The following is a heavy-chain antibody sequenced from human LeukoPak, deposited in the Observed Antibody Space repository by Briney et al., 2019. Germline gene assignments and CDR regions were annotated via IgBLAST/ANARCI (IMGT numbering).Heavy chain of an antibody. CDR1: GFAFSRYS. CDR2: ISGSGGST. Sequence: GGSLRLSCAASGFAFSRYSMNWVRQAPGKGLEWVSAISGSGGSTYYADSVKGRFTISRDNSKNTLYLQMNSLRAEDTAVYYCAKVPRGSGWSHFDYWGQGTLVTVSS. J-gene: IGHJ4*02. D-gene: IGHD6-19*01. V-gene: IGHV3-23*01. CDR3: AKVPRGSGWSHFDY.